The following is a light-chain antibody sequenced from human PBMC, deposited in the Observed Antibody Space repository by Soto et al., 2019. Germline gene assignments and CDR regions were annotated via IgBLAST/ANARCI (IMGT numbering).Light chain of an antibody. V-gene: IGKV1-5*03. CDR1: ESVSNW. J-gene: IGKJ2*01. CDR2: KAS. CDR3: QQYYSYPVD. Sequence: DIPLTHSPSTLSASVGGTVTITCRASESVSNWLAWYHHKPGKAPKLLIYKASNLETGVPSRFSGSGFGTEFTLTISGLQPDDFGTYYCQQYYSYPVDFGQGTKLEIK.